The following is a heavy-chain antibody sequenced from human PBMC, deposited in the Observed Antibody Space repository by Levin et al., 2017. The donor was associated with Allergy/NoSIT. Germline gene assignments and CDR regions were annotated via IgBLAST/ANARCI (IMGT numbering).Heavy chain of an antibody. CDR2: ISSSSSYT. J-gene: IGHJ3*02. V-gene: IGHV3-11*05. Sequence: GESLKISCAASGFTFSDYYMSWIRQAPGKGLEWVSYISSSSSYTNYADSVKGRFTISRDNAKNSLYLQMNSLRAEDTAVYYCARAGLRYCSSTSCPAAAFDIWGQGTMVTVSS. CDR3: ARAGLRYCSSTSCPAAAFDI. D-gene: IGHD2-2*01. CDR1: GFTFSDYY.